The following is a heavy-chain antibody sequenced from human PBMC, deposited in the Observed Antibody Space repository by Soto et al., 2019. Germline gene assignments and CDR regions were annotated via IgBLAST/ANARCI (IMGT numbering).Heavy chain of an antibody. D-gene: IGHD3-16*02. CDR1: GFTFSSYS. Sequence: EVQLVESGGGLVKPGGSLRLSCAASGFTFSSYSMNWVRQAPGKGLEWVSSISSSSSYIYYADSVKGRFTISRDNAKNSLYLQMNSLRAEDTAVYYCAKDPVGGVIGYYFDYWGQGTLVTVSS. CDR2: ISSSSSYI. CDR3: AKDPVGGVIGYYFDY. V-gene: IGHV3-21*04. J-gene: IGHJ4*02.